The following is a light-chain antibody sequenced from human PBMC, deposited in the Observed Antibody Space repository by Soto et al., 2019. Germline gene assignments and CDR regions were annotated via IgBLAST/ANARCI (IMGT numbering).Light chain of an antibody. CDR3: QHYHTSPPHT. V-gene: IGKV3-20*01. Sequence: ELVLTQSPGTLSLSPGERATLSCRASQSVSNTYLAWYQQKPGQAPRLLIYGASSRATGIPDRFSGSGSGTDFTLAISRLEPEDLAVYYCQHYHTSPPHTFGQGTKLEIK. CDR2: GAS. CDR1: QSVSNTY. J-gene: IGKJ2*01.